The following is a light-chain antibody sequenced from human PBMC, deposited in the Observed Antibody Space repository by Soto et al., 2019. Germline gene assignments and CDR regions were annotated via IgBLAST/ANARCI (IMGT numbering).Light chain of an antibody. CDR3: LHDYFYPLT. CDR2: AAS. J-gene: IGKJ4*01. CDR1: RDITTA. V-gene: IGKV1-6*01. Sequence: AIQLTQSPSSLSASVGDRVTITCRGSRDITTALGWYQHLPGKAPKVLIFAASTLYSGVPSRFSGSGSGTEFTLTISSLQPEDSGTYYCLHDYFYPLTFGGGTKVDIK.